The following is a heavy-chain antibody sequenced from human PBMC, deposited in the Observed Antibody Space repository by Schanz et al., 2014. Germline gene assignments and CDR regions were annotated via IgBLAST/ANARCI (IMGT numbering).Heavy chain of an antibody. J-gene: IGHJ2*01. Sequence: LQLQESGSGLMKPSQTLSLTCAVSGGFISSGGYSWNWIRQSPGKGLEWIGYIYYSGNTYYNPSLKSRVPISVDRSKNQFSLRLDSVTAADTAVYYCARDTTWRLDLWGRGTLVTVSS. D-gene: IGHD1-1*01. CDR1: GGFISSGGYS. V-gene: IGHV4-30-2*06. CDR3: ARDTTWRLDL. CDR2: IYYSGNT.